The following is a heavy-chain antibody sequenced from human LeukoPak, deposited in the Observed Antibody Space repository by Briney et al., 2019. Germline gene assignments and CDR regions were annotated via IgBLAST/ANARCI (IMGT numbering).Heavy chain of an antibody. J-gene: IGHJ4*02. CDR1: GFTFSSYA. CDR3: ARGLEYSSSSDY. CDR2: TSYDGSNK. V-gene: IGHV3-30-3*01. D-gene: IGHD6-6*01. Sequence: PGGSLRLSCAASGFTFSSYAVHWVRQAPGKGLEWVAVTSYDGSNKYYADSVKGRFTISRDNSKNTLYLQMNSLRAEDTAVYYCARGLEYSSSSDYWGQGTLVTVSS.